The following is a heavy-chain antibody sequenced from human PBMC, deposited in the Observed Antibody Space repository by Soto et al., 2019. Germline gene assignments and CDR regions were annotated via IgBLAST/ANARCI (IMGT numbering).Heavy chain of an antibody. CDR1: GGSISSYY. CDR3: ARHTPAISISDH. V-gene: IGHV4-39*01. CDR2: IYYSGST. J-gene: IGHJ4*02. Sequence: LSLTCTVSGGSISSYYWGWIRQPPRKGLEWIGSIYYSGSTYYNPSLKSRVTISVDTSKNQFSLKLSSVTAADTAVYYCARHTPAISISDHWGQGTLVTVSS. D-gene: IGHD2-15*01.